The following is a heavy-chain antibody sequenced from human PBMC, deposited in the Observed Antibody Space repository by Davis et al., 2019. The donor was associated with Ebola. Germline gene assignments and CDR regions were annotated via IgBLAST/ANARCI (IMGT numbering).Heavy chain of an antibody. CDR1: GFNFGEYA. J-gene: IGHJ4*02. CDR2: IRNKAYGGTT. Sequence: GESLKISCTASGFNFGEYALTWVRQTPRKGLEWVGFIRNKAYGGTTEYAASVKGRFTISRDDSGNIAYLQMNSLKIEDTAVYYCARESGGGIDYWGQGTLVTASS. V-gene: IGHV3-49*04. D-gene: IGHD1-26*01. CDR3: ARESGGGIDY.